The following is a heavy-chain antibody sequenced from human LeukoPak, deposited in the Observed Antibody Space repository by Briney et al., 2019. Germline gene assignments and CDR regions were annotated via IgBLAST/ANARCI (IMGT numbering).Heavy chain of an antibody. CDR2: IYYSGST. Sequence: SETLSLTCTVSTGSISSADHYWSWIRQPPGKALEWIGHIYYSGSTYYNPSLKSRVIISVDTSKDQFSLRLSSVTAADTAVYYCARATGTSNLFHPWGQGTLVTVSS. D-gene: IGHD1-7*01. V-gene: IGHV4-30-4*08. CDR3: ARATGTSNLFHP. CDR1: TGSISSADHY. J-gene: IGHJ5*02.